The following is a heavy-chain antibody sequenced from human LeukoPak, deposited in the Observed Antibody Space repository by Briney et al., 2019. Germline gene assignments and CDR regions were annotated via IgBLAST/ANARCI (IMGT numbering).Heavy chain of an antibody. Sequence: ASVKVSCKASGYTFTDYYMHWVRQAPGKGLEWMGGFDPEDGETIYAQKFQGRVTMTEDTSTDTAYMELSSLRSEDTAVYYCATDGVVRGYLDPWGQGTLVTVSS. CDR1: GYTFTDYY. D-gene: IGHD3-10*01. CDR2: FDPEDGET. J-gene: IGHJ5*02. V-gene: IGHV1-24*01. CDR3: ATDGVVRGYLDP.